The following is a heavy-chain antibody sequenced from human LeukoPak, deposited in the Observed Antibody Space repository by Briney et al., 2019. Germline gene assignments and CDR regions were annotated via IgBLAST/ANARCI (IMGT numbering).Heavy chain of an antibody. J-gene: IGHJ5*02. CDR1: GDSFSGYY. D-gene: IGHD5-18*01. CDR2: INHSGST. Sequence: SETLSLTCAVYGDSFSGYYWSWIRQPPGKGLEWIGEINHSGSTNHNPSLKSRVTVSVDTSKNQFSLKLSSVTAADTAVYYCARRGYSYGYVGSNWFDPWGQGTLVTVSS. V-gene: IGHV4-34*01. CDR3: ARRGYSYGYVGSNWFDP.